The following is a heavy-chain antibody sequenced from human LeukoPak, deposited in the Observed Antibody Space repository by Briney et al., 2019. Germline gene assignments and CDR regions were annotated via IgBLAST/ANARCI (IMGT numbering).Heavy chain of an antibody. CDR2: ISNSGGSGT. J-gene: IGHJ3*02. Sequence: GGSLRLSCAASGFSLSSYEMHWFRQAPGKGLEWVSYISNSGGSGTYYAASVKGRFTISRDNAKNSLILQMNSLRGEDTAVYYCARRFDTWGQGTVVTVSS. CDR1: GFSLSSYE. V-gene: IGHV3-48*03. CDR3: ARRFDT.